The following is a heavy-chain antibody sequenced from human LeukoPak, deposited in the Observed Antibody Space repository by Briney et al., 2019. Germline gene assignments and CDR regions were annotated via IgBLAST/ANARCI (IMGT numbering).Heavy chain of an antibody. CDR3: ASQAAAGKFDY. J-gene: IGHJ4*02. D-gene: IGHD6-13*01. V-gene: IGHV3-7*01. CDR2: IKQDGSEK. Sequence: GSLRLSCAASGFTFSSYWMSWVRQAPGKGLEWVANIKQDGSEKYYVDSVKGRFTISRDNAKNSLYLQMNSLRAEDTAVYYCASQAAAGKFDYWGQGSLVTVSS. CDR1: GFTFSSYW.